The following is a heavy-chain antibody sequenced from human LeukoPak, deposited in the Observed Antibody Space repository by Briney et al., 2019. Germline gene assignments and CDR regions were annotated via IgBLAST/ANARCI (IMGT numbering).Heavy chain of an antibody. V-gene: IGHV3-21*01. CDR2: ISSSSSYI. CDR1: GFTFSSYS. Sequence: PGGSLRLSCAASGFTFSSYSMNWVRQAPGKGLEWVSSISSSSSYIYYADSVKGRFTISRDNAKNSLYLQMNSLRAEDTAVYYCARDRQQLVQGDSFDYWGQGTLVTVSS. CDR3: ARDRQQLVQGDSFDY. J-gene: IGHJ4*02. D-gene: IGHD6-13*01.